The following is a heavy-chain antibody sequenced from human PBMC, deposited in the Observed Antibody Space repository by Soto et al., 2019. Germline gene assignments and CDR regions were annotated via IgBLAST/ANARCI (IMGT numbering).Heavy chain of an antibody. Sequence: QVQLVQSGAEVKKPGASVKVSCKASGYTFTSYGISWVRQAPGQGLEWMGGISAYNGNTNYAQKLQGRVTMTTDTSTSTAYMELRSLRSDDTAVYYGARDLITFVRGVIILTTHDYFDYWGQGTLVTVSS. D-gene: IGHD3-10*01. V-gene: IGHV1-18*01. CDR1: GYTFTSYG. CDR2: ISAYNGNT. CDR3: ARDLITFVRGVIILTTHDYFDY. J-gene: IGHJ4*02.